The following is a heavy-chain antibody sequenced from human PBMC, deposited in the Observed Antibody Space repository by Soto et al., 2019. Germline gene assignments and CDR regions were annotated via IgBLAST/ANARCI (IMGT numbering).Heavy chain of an antibody. Sequence: SVKVSCKASGGTFSSYAISWVRQAPGQGLEWMGGITPIFGTANYAQKFQGRVTITADKSTSTAYMELNSLRSEDTAVYYCARGDYYDSSGYYFVDYWGQGTLVTVSS. CDR3: ARGDYYDSSGYYFVDY. D-gene: IGHD3-22*01. CDR1: GGTFSSYA. J-gene: IGHJ4*02. V-gene: IGHV1-69*06. CDR2: ITPIFGTA.